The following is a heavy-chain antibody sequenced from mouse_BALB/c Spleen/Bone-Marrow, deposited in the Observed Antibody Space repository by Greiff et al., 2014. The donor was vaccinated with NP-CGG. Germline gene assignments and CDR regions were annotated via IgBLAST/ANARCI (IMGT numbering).Heavy chain of an antibody. V-gene: IGHV1S81*02. CDR1: GYTFTSYW. CDR3: AGYDGPAWFAY. J-gene: IGHJ3*01. D-gene: IGHD2-3*01. Sequence: VQLQQSGAELVKPGASVKLSCKASGYTFTSYWIHWVKLRPGHGLEWIGEINPSNGRTNYNEKFKNKATLTVDKSSSTAYIQLSSLTSEDSAVYYCAGYDGPAWFAYWGQGTLVTVS. CDR2: INPSNGRT.